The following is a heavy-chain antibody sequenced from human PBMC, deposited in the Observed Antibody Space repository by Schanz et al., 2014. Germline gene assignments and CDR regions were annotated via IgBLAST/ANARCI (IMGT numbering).Heavy chain of an antibody. CDR2: ISWNSGSI. D-gene: IGHD3-16*01. CDR1: GFPFNEYG. Sequence: EVQLVESGGGLVQPGRSLRLSCAASGFPFNEYGMLWVRQAPGKGLEWVSSISWNSGSIDYADAVKGRFTISRVNAKNSLSLQMNTLRAEDTALYYCAKDAIMLQGVSCERYFDSWGQGTLVTVSS. J-gene: IGHJ4*02. CDR3: AKDAIMLQGVSCERYFDS. V-gene: IGHV3-9*01.